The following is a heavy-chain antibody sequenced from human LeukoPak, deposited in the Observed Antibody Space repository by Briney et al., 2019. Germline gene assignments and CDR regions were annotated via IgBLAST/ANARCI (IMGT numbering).Heavy chain of an antibody. CDR2: IYESGSA. Sequence: SETLSLTCAVYGGSFSGYYRRWIRQPPGEGREWIGFIYESGSANYKSSLESRVTMTVDTSKNQFSLKLNSVTAADTAVYYCARVLQNYYHLDVWGKGNTVTVSS. V-gene: IGHV4-59*01. D-gene: IGHD3-3*01. CDR3: ARVLQNYYHLDV. CDR1: GGSFSGYY. J-gene: IGHJ6*03.